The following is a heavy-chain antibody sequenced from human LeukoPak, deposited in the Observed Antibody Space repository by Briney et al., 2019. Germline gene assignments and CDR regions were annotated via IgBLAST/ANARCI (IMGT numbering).Heavy chain of an antibody. CDR3: ARDIVVVPAAERWFDP. V-gene: IGHV3-48*01. CDR2: ISSSSSTI. CDR1: GFTFSSYS. J-gene: IGHJ5*02. Sequence: GGSLRPSWAASGFTFSSYSMNWVRQAPGKGLEWVSYISSSSSTIYYAESVKGRFTILRDNSKKMLYLQIKSLEAEGTAWYYFARDIVVVPAAERWFDPWGQGTLVTVSS. D-gene: IGHD2-2*01.